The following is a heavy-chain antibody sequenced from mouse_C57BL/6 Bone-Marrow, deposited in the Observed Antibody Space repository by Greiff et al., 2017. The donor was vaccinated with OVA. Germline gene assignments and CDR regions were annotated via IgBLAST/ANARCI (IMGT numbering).Heavy chain of an antibody. CDR3: ARPGAYDGYFWFAY. Sequence: EVKLVESGGGLVQPGGSLKLSCAASGFTFSDYGMAWVRQAPRKGLEWVAFISNLAYSIYYADTVTGRFTIPRENAKTTLYLEMSSRRSEDAAMYYCARPGAYDGYFWFAYWGQGTLVTVSA. J-gene: IGHJ3*01. CDR1: GFTFSDYG. V-gene: IGHV5-15*01. CDR2: ISNLAYSI. D-gene: IGHD2-3*01.